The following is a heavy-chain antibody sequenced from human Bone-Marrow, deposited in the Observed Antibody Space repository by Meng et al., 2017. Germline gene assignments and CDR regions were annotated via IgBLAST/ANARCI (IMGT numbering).Heavy chain of an antibody. CDR2: INHSGST. Sequence: QVQLQQWGRGLLKPSETLSLTCAVYGGSFSGYYWSWIRQPPGKGLEWIGEINHSGSTNYNPSLKSRVTISVDTSKNQFSLKLSSVTAADTAVYYCARGRGTMPYWYFDLWGRGTLVTVSS. J-gene: IGHJ2*01. V-gene: IGHV4-34*01. CDR3: ARGRGTMPYWYFDL. D-gene: IGHD2-2*01. CDR1: GGSFSGYY.